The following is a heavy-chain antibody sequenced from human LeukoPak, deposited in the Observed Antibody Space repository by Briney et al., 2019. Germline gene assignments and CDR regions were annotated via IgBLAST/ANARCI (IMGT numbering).Heavy chain of an antibody. D-gene: IGHD6-6*01. Sequence: PGGSLRLSCAASGFTFSSYAMHWVRQAPGKGLEYVSAISSNGGSTYYANSVKGRFTISRDNSKNTLYLQMGSLRAEDMAVYYCARPGAYYWSQGTLVTVSS. CDR1: GFTFSSYA. CDR3: ARPGAYY. J-gene: IGHJ4*02. CDR2: ISSNGGST. V-gene: IGHV3-64*01.